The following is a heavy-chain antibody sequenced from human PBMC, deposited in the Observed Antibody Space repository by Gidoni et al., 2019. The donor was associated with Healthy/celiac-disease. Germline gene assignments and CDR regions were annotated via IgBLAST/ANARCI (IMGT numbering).Heavy chain of an antibody. J-gene: IGHJ4*02. CDR1: GGSFSGYY. V-gene: IGHV4-34*01. CDR2: INHSGST. D-gene: IGHD3-22*01. Sequence: QVQLQQWGAGLLKPSETLSLTCAVYGGSFSGYYWSWIRQPPGKGLEWIGEINHSGSTNYNPSLKSRVTISVDTSKNQFSLKLSSVTAADTAVYYCARGSRIRGQWLYSNWGQGTLVTVSS. CDR3: ARGSRIRGQWLYSN.